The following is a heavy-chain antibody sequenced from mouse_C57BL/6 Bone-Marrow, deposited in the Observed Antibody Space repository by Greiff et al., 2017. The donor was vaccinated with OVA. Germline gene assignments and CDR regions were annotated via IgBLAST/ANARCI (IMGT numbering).Heavy chain of an antibody. D-gene: IGHD2-5*01. CDR3: ASLAYYSNYETY. CDR2: IDPSDSYT. V-gene: IGHV1-50*01. J-gene: IGHJ3*01. CDR1: GYTFTSYW. Sequence: QVQLQQPGAELVKPGASVKLSCKASGYTFTSYWMQWVKQRPGQGLEWIGEIDPSDSYTNYNQKFKGKATLTVDTSSSTAYMQLSSLTSEDSAVYYWASLAYYSNYETYWGQGTLVTVSA.